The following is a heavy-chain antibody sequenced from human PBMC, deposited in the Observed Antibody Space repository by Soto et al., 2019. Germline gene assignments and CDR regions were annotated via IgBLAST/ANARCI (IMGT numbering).Heavy chain of an antibody. J-gene: IGHJ5*02. D-gene: IGHD3-22*01. CDR3: ARRYYDTSGFAVDP. V-gene: IGHV4-59*02. CDR2: MYFGWSF. CDR1: GASVSNGY. Sequence: QMQLQESGPGLVKPSETLSLTCTVSGASVSNGYWSWIRQPPGKGLEWIGFMYFGWSFNYNPSITGRVTTSVEPSKNQFSMKVTSVTAADTAVYHCARRYYDTSGFAVDPWGQGTQVTVSS.